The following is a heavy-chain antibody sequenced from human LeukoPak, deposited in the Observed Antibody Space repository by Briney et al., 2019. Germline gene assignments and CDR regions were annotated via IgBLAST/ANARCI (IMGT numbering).Heavy chain of an antibody. CDR1: GYSFTTYW. J-gene: IGHJ4*02. D-gene: IGHD6-19*01. V-gene: IGHV5-51*01. CDR3: ARQGYSSGWTFDY. CDR2: IYPGDSDT. Sequence: GESLKISCKGSGYSFTTYWIGWVRQMPGKGLEWMGIIYPGDSDTRYSPSFQGQVTISADKSISTAYLQWSSLRASDTAMYYCARQGYSSGWTFDYWGQGTLVTVSS.